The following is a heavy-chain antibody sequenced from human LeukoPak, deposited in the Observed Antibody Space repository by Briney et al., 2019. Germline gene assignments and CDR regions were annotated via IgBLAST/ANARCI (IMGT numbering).Heavy chain of an antibody. J-gene: IGHJ4*02. CDR1: EFTFSSYR. V-gene: IGHV3-7*01. CDR3: ARRRYSGSSQHFDY. D-gene: IGHD1-26*01. Sequence: PGGSLRLSCAASEFTFSSYRMSWVRQASGKGLEWVANIKKDGSEKYYVDSVKGRFTISRDNAKNSLYLQMNSLRAEDTAVYYCARRRYSGSSQHFDYWGQGTLVTVSS. CDR2: IKKDGSEK.